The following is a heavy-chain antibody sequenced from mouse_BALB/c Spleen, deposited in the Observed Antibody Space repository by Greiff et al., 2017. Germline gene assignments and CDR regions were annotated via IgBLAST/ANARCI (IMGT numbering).Heavy chain of an antibody. CDR2: INPNNGGT. J-gene: IGHJ3*01. CDR3: ARDYYGSSPFAY. CDR1: GYTFTDYN. D-gene: IGHD1-1*01. V-gene: IGHV1-18*01. Sequence: EVKLMESGPELVKPGASVKIPCKASGYTFTDYNMDWVKQSHGKSLEWIGDINPNNGGTIYNQKFKGKATLTVDKSSSTAYIELRSLTSEDTAVYYCARDYYGSSPFAYWGQGTLVTVSA.